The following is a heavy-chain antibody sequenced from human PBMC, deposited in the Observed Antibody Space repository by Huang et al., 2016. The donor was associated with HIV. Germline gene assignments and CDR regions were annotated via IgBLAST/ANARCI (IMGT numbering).Heavy chain of an antibody. CDR1: GGSFRNFA. Sequence: QVQLVQSGAEVKKPGSSVKVSCKASGGSFRNFAIGWVRQAPGKGLGWMGGLIPTLGTANYAQKFQGRVTIIADESTSTAYMELSSLRSEDTAVYYCATVDYYDTSGPQRGYFDNWGQGTLVTVSS. CDR2: LIPTLGTA. D-gene: IGHD3-22*01. V-gene: IGHV1-69*01. J-gene: IGHJ4*02. CDR3: ATVDYYDTSGPQRGYFDN.